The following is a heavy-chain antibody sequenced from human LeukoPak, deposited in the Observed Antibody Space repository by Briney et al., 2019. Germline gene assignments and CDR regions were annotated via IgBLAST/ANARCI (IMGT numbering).Heavy chain of an antibody. D-gene: IGHD2-21*02. V-gene: IGHV4-59*11. CDR2: IYYSGST. Sequence: PSETLSLTCTVSGGSISSHYWSWIRQPPGKGLEWIGYIYYSGSTNYNPSLKSRVTISVDTSKNQFSLKLSSVTAADTAVYYCAAYCGGDCYSEGNWFDPWGQGTLVTVSS. J-gene: IGHJ5*02. CDR3: AAYCGGDCYSEGNWFDP. CDR1: GGSISSHY.